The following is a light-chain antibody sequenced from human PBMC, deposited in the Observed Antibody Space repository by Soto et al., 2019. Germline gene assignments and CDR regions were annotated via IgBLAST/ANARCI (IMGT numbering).Light chain of an antibody. CDR1: SSDVGGYNY. CDR3: CSSAGTYTSV. J-gene: IGLJ3*02. Sequence: QSALTQPRSVSGSPGQSVTISCTGTSSDVGGYNYVSWYQQHPGKAPKLIIYDVSKRPSGVPDRFSGSKSGNTASLPISGLQAEDEADYYCCSSAGTYTSVFGGGTKLTVL. V-gene: IGLV2-11*01. CDR2: DVS.